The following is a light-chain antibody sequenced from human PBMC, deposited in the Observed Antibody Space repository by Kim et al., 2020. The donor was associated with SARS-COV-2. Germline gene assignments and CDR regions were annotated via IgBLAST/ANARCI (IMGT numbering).Light chain of an antibody. CDR3: QQYNNWPSYT. CDR1: QSVSNN. CDR2: GAS. V-gene: IGKV3-15*01. Sequence: EIVMTQSAATLSVSPGERATLSCRASQSVSNNLAWYQQKPGQAPRLLIYGASRRATGIPARFSGSGSGTDFTLTISSLESEDFAVYYCQQYNNWPSYTFGQGTKLEI. J-gene: IGKJ2*01.